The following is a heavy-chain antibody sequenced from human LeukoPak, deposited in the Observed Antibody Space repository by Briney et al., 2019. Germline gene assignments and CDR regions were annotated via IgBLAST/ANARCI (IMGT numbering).Heavy chain of an antibody. J-gene: IGHJ5*02. CDR3: ARQDCSSTSCYSGGVT. D-gene: IGHD2-2*02. CDR1: GYSFTSYW. Sequence: GESLKISCKGSGYSFTSYWIGWVRQMPGKGLEWMGIIYPGDSDTRYSPSFQGQVTISADKSISTAYLQWSSLKASDTAMYYCARQDCSSTSCYSGGVTWGQGTLVTVSS. CDR2: IYPGDSDT. V-gene: IGHV5-51*01.